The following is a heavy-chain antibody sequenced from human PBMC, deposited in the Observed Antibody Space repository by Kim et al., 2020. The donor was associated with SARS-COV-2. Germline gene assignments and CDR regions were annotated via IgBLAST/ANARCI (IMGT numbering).Heavy chain of an antibody. CDR2: INHSGST. D-gene: IGHD1-26*01. CDR3: ANRVGATHGRRYFDL. Sequence: SETLSLTCAVYGGSFSGYYWSWIRQPPGKGLEWIGEINHSGSTNYNPSLKSRVTISVDTSKNQFSLKLSSVTAADTAVYYCANRVGATHGRRYFDLWGRGTLVTVSS. J-gene: IGHJ2*01. V-gene: IGHV4-34*01. CDR1: GGSFSGYY.